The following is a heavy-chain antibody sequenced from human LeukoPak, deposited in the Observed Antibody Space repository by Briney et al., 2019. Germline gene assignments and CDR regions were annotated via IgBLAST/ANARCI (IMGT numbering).Heavy chain of an antibody. J-gene: IGHJ2*01. CDR3: AKDGGVAAAGRYFDL. CDR1: GFTFSSYW. V-gene: IGHV3-7*01. D-gene: IGHD6-13*01. CDR2: IKQDGSEK. Sequence: GGSLRLSCAASGFTFSSYWMSWVRQAPGKGLEWVANIKQDGSEKYYVDSVKGRFTISRDNAKNSLYLQMNSLRAEDTAVYYCAKDGGVAAAGRYFDLWGRGTLATVSS.